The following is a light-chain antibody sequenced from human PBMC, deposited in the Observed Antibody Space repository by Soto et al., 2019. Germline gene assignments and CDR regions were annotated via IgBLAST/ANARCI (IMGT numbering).Light chain of an antibody. CDR3: QHHNNWPPGT. CDR2: GAT. V-gene: IGKV3-15*01. Sequence: VMTQSPATLSVSPGERATLSCRASLSVGTNLAWYQQKPGLPPRLLIYGATTRATGIPARFSGSGSGTDFTLTISSLQSEDFAVYYCQHHNNWPPGTFGQGTRVEIK. CDR1: LSVGTN. J-gene: IGKJ1*01.